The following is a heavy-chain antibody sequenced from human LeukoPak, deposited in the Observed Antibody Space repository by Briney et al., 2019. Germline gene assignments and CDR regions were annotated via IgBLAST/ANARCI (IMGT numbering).Heavy chain of an antibody. CDR3: ARDSGYYDSDY. CDR2: IYPSNGGT. J-gene: IGHJ4*02. Sequence: GASVKVSCKASGYTFTGSCMHWVRQAPGQGLEWMGWIYPSNGGTNYAQKFQGRVTMTRDTSISTAYMELSRLRSDDTAVYYCARDSGYYDSDYWGQGTLVTVSS. V-gene: IGHV1-2*02. CDR1: GYTFTGSC. D-gene: IGHD3-3*01.